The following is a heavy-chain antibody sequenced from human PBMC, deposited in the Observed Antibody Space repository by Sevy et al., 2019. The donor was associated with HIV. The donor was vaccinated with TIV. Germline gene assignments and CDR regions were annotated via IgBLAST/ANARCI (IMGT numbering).Heavy chain of an antibody. J-gene: IGHJ5*02. Sequence: ASVKVSCKASGYTFTSYDINWVRQATGQGLEWMGWMNPNSGNTGYAQKFQGRVTITRNTSISTAYMELSSLRSEDTAVYYCARGPLSSSWYRWFDPWGQGTLVTVSS. CDR3: ARGPLSSSWYRWFDP. CDR2: MNPNSGNT. V-gene: IGHV1-8*03. D-gene: IGHD6-13*01. CDR1: GYTFTSYD.